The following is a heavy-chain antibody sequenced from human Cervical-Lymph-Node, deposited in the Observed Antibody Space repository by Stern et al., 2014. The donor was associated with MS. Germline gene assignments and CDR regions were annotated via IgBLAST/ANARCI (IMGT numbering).Heavy chain of an antibody. J-gene: IGHJ4*02. Sequence: EVQLEESGAEVKKPGESLKISCKGSGYSFTANWIAWVRQMPGKGLEWMGIIYPGDFDTRYSPPFQGQVTISADKSISTAFLQWSSLKASDTSMYYCARDYGDYAFDYWGQGTLVTVSS. V-gene: IGHV5-51*01. D-gene: IGHD4-17*01. CDR1: GYSFTANW. CDR3: ARDYGDYAFDY. CDR2: IYPGDFDT.